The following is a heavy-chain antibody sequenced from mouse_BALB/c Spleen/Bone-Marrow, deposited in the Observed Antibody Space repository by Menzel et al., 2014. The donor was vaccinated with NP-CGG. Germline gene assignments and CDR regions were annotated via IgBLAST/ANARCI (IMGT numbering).Heavy chain of an antibody. CDR2: IYPGDGDT. D-gene: IGHD2-1*01. CDR3: ARSGKGAMDY. Sequence: VQLVESGAELVRPGSSVKISCKASGYVFSTYWMNWVKQRPGQGLERIGQIYPGDGDTNYNGKFKDKVILTADKSSSTAYMQLSSLTSEDSAVYFCARSGKGAMDYWGLGTSVTVSS. V-gene: IGHV1-80*01. CDR1: GYVFSTYW. J-gene: IGHJ4*01.